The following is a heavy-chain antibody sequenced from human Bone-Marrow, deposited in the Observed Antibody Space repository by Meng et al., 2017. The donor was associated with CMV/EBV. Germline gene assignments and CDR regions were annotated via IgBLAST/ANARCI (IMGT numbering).Heavy chain of an antibody. Sequence: GESLKISCVVSGLSFSNYGMSWVRQAPGKGLEWVSVIYSGGSTYYADSVKGRFTISRDNSKNTLYLQMNSLRAEDTAVYYCARDPESGGNSGYWGQGTLVTVSS. D-gene: IGHD4-23*01. CDR2: IYSGGST. J-gene: IGHJ4*02. CDR1: GLSFSNYG. CDR3: ARDPESGGNSGY. V-gene: IGHV3-66*02.